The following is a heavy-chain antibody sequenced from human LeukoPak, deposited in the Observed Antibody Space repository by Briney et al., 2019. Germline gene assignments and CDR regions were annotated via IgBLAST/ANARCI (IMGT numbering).Heavy chain of an antibody. V-gene: IGHV4-4*02. CDR1: GGSISGTNW. D-gene: IGHD6-19*01. CDR3: ARVSGWNPLQAAHLDY. J-gene: IGHJ4*02. Sequence: SETLSLTCAVSGGSISGTNWWSWVRQPPGKGLEWIGYIYYSGSTDYNPSLKSRVTMSVDRSKNQFSLKLSSVTAADTAVYCARVSGWNPLQAAHLDYWGQGTLVSVSS. CDR2: IYYSGST.